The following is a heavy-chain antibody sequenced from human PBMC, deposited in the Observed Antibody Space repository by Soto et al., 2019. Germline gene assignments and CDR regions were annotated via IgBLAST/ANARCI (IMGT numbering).Heavy chain of an antibody. D-gene: IGHD2-21*02. V-gene: IGHV3-72*01. J-gene: IGHJ6*02. CDR1: GFTLSDHY. Sequence: PGGSLRLSCAGSGFTLSDHYIDWVRQAPGKGLEWVGRSRDKPQGYSTAYAASVKGRFTTSRDESKNSAYLQMNSMTAEDTAVYYCAREETAWPLAYGLDVWGQGTTVTVSS. CDR2: SRDKPQGYST. CDR3: AREETAWPLAYGLDV.